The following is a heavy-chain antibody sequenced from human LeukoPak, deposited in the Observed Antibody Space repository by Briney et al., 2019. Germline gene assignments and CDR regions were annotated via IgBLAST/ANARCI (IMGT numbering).Heavy chain of an antibody. Sequence: GSSVKVSCKASGGTSSSYAISWVRQAPGQGLEWMGRIIPIFGTANYAQKFQGRVTITTDESTSTAYMELSSLRSEDTAMYYCASDYSSTSRYSSGLDAFDIWGQGTMVTVSS. J-gene: IGHJ3*02. CDR2: IIPIFGTA. CDR1: GGTSSSYA. D-gene: IGHD6-19*01. CDR3: ASDYSSTSRYSSGLDAFDI. V-gene: IGHV1-69*05.